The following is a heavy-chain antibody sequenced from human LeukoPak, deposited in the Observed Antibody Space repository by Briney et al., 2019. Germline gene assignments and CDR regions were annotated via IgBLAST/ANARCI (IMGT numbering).Heavy chain of an antibody. J-gene: IGHJ4*02. CDR3: ARDRTSSGYYF. D-gene: IGHD3-22*01. CDR2: IKQDGSEK. V-gene: IGHV3-7*01. CDR1: GFTFSSYW. Sequence: PGGSLRLSCAASGFTFSSYWMSWVRQAPGKGLEWVANIKQDGSEKYYVDSVKGRFTISRDNSKNTLYLQMNSLRAEDTAVYYCARDRTSSGYYFWGQGTLVTVSS.